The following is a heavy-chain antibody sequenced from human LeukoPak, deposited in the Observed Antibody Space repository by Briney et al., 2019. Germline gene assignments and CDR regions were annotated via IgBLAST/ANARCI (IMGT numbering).Heavy chain of an antibody. V-gene: IGHV3-48*03. CDR3: VRGGGSCCPFNAFDI. CDR2: ISISGSTI. Sequence: GGSLRLSCAASGFTFSSYEMNWVRQAPGKGLEWVSYISISGSTIYNADSVKGRFTISRGNAKNSLYLQMNSLRAEDTAVYYCVRGGGSCCPFNAFDIWGQGTMVTVSS. D-gene: IGHD2-15*01. CDR1: GFTFSSYE. J-gene: IGHJ3*02.